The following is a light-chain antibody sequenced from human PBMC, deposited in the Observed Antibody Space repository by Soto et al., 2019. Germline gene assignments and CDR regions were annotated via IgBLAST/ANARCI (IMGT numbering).Light chain of an antibody. CDR3: QQRSNWPPGLT. V-gene: IGKV3-11*01. Sequence: EIVLTQSPATLSLSPGERATLSCRASQSVSTFLAWYQQKPGQAPRLLIYDASNRATGIPVRFSGSGSGTDFTLIISNLEPEDFAVYYCQQRSNWPPGLTFGGGTKVEIK. CDR2: DAS. CDR1: QSVSTF. J-gene: IGKJ4*01.